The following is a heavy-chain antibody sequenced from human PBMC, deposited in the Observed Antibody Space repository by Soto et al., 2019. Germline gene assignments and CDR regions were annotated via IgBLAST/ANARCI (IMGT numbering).Heavy chain of an antibody. V-gene: IGHV3-23*01. Sequence: GGSLRLSCAASGFTFNIYGMNWVRQAPGKGLQWVSSISDDGGSTYYAGSVKGRFTISRDNSKTTLYLQMNSLRAEDTAVYFCAKRVEYSSSWAYFDHWGQGTRVTVSS. CDR1: GFTFNIYG. CDR3: AKRVEYSSSWAYFDH. CDR2: ISDDGGST. D-gene: IGHD6-6*01. J-gene: IGHJ4*02.